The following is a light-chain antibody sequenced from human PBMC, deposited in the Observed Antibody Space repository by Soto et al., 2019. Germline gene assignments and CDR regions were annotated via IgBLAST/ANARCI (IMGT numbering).Light chain of an antibody. CDR3: QTWDTVVV. J-gene: IGLJ2*01. Sequence: QSVLTQSPSASASLGASVKLTCTLSRGHSDYGIAWHQQQPDKGPRYLMKLNRDGSPNKGDGIPDRFSGSSSGAERYLIISSLQSDDEADYYCQTWDTVVVFGGGTKLTVL. CDR1: RGHSDYG. V-gene: IGLV4-69*01. CDR2: LNRDGSP.